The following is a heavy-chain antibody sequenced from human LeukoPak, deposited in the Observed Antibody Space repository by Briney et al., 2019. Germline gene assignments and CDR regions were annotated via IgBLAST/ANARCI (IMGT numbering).Heavy chain of an antibody. J-gene: IGHJ2*01. CDR1: GFTFGDYS. Sequence: PGGSLRLSCTASGFTFGDYSVNWVRQAPGRGLERVGFMRTTAYGGTKEHAASVKGRFTISRDDSRGIAYLQMDSLKIADTGVYYCSRDRLFSGNWYFDLWGRGTLVTVSS. CDR2: MRTTAYGGTK. CDR3: SRDRLFSGNWYFDL. D-gene: IGHD1-26*01. V-gene: IGHV3-49*04.